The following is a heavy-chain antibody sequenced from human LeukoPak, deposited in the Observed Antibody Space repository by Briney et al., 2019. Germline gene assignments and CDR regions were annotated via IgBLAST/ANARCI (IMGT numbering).Heavy chain of an antibody. J-gene: IGHJ4*02. CDR3: ARDLYSQY. V-gene: IGHV3-9*03. CDR2: ISWNSGSI. CDR1: GFRFDDYA. Sequence: GGSLGLSCAASGFRFDDYAMHWVRQVPGKGLEWVSGISWNSGSIGYVDSVKGRFTASRDIAKNSLYLQMNSLRAEDMAVYYCARDLYSQYWGQGTLVTVSS. D-gene: IGHD2-21*01.